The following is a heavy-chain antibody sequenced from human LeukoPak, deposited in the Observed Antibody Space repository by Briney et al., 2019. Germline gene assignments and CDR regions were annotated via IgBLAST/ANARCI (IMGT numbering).Heavy chain of an antibody. CDR3: AKDLSGHWCIDY. D-gene: IGHD4/OR15-4a*01. CDR1: GFTFSNYY. Sequence: GRSLRLFCVASGFTFSNYYMHWVRQAPGKGLEWVAIISDDGERKFYADSVRGRITISRDKSKNTLFLQMNSLRADDTAVYFCAKDLSGHWCIDYWGQGTLVTVSS. CDR2: ISDDGERK. V-gene: IGHV3-30*18. J-gene: IGHJ4*02.